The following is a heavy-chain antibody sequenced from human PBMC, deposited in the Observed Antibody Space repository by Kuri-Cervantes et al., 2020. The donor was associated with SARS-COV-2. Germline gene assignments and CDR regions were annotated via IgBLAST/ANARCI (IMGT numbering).Heavy chain of an antibody. CDR2: IWYDGSNK. CDR1: GFTFSSYG. CDR3: ARAGYCSSTSCYGSGWEFDY. Sequence: GGSLRLSCAASGFTFSSYGMHWVRQAPGKGLEWVAVIWYDGSNKYYADSVKGRFTISRDNSKNTLYLQMNSLRAEDTAVYYCARAGYCSSTSCYGSGWEFDYWGQGTLVTVSS. J-gene: IGHJ4*02. D-gene: IGHD2-2*01. V-gene: IGHV3-33*01.